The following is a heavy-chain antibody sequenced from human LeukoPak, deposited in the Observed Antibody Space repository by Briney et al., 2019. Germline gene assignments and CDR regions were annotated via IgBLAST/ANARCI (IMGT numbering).Heavy chain of an antibody. CDR2: INHSGST. CDR3: ARETTVGYFDD. V-gene: IGHV4-34*01. CDR1: GGSFSGYY. Sequence: SETLSLTCAVYGGSFSGYYWSWIRPPAGKGLEWIGEINHSGSTNYNPSLKSRVTISVDTSKNQFSLKLSSVTAADTAVYYCARETTVGYFDDWGQGTLVTVSS. J-gene: IGHJ4*02. D-gene: IGHD4-23*01.